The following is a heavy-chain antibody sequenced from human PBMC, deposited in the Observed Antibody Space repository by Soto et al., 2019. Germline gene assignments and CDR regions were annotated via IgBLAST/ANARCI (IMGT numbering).Heavy chain of an antibody. CDR3: AKDRTPRYYYDSSGAHYYGMDV. J-gene: IGHJ6*02. V-gene: IGHV3-23*01. D-gene: IGHD3-22*01. CDR1: GFTFSSYA. Sequence: EVQLLESGGGLVQPGGSLRLSCAASGFTFSSYAMSWVRQAPGKGLEWVSAISGSGGSTYYADSVKGRFTISRDNSKNTLYLQRNSLRAEDTAVYYCAKDRTPRYYYDSSGAHYYGMDVWGQGTTVTVSS. CDR2: ISGSGGST.